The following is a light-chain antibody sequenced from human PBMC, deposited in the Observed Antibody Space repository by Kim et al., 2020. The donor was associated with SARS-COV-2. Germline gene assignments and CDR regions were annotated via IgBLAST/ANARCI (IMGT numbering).Light chain of an antibody. CDR3: QVWHSGGDRVV. CDR2: SDT. CDR1: NIGDYR. J-gene: IGLJ2*01. V-gene: IGLV3-21*04. Sequence: PGKEASVTCGGDNIGDYRVHWYQQKPGQAPVLLIHSDTDRPSGIPQRFSGSNSGTTATLTIRRIEAGDEADYYCQVWHSGGDRVVFGGGTKVTVL.